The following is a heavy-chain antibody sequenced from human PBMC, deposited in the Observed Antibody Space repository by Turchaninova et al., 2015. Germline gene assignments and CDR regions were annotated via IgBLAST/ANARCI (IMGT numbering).Heavy chain of an antibody. J-gene: IGHJ6*03. CDR1: GGTFSSYA. CDR3: ARDGRYCSGGSCSYYYMGV. CDR2: IIPMFGTA. Sequence: QVQLVQSGAEGKKPGSSVKVSCKASGGTFSSYAIRWVRQAPGQGLEWMGGIIPMFGTANYAQKCQGRVTITAEESTSTAYMELSSLRSEDTAVYYCARDGRYCSGGSCSYYYMGVWGKGTTVTVS. V-gene: IGHV1-69*12. D-gene: IGHD2-15*01.